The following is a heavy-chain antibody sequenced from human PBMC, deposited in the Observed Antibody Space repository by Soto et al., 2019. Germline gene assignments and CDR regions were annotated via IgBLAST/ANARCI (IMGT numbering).Heavy chain of an antibody. CDR2: LYYSGSP. V-gene: IGHV4-31*03. CDR1: GGSISSGGYY. Sequence: QVQLQETGPGLVKPSQTVSLTCTASGGSISSGGYYWSWIRQHPGKGLEWIGYLYYSGSPYYNPSLKRRVTISVSPAKNQFTLKLSSVAAAHTAIYFCARGGHGDYTYYYYGMDVWGQGTTVTVSS. J-gene: IGHJ6*02. D-gene: IGHD4-17*01. CDR3: ARGGHGDYTYYYYGMDV.